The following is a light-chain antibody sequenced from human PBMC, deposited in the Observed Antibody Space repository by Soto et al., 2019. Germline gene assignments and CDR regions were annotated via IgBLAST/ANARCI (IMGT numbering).Light chain of an antibody. CDR2: LGS. J-gene: IGKJ3*01. CDR3: KQALQTRLFT. Sequence: DIVMTQSPLSLPVTPGEPASISCRSSQSLLHSNGYNYLDWYLQKPGQSPQLLIYLGSNRASGVPDRFSGSGSGTDFTLKISRVEAEDVGVYYCKQALQTRLFTFGPGTKVDIK. CDR1: QSLLHSNGYNY. V-gene: IGKV2-28*01.